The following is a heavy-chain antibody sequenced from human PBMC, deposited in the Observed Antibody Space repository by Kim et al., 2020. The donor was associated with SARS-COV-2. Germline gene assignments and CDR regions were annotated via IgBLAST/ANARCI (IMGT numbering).Heavy chain of an antibody. J-gene: IGHJ4*02. CDR1: GRSISAGYY. CDR2: LWPNGVV. V-gene: IGHV4-38-2*02. CDR3: AIQSPLRRTYGDQFYFDY. D-gene: IGHD4-17*01. Sequence: SETLSLTCTVSGRSISAGYYWGWTRQAPGKGGEWIGSLWPNGVVYYNPSLKGRVTTSHDASNDQFSLRLTSVTAAAPAMYYCAIQSPLRRTYGDQFYFDYGGQGTLVTVSS.